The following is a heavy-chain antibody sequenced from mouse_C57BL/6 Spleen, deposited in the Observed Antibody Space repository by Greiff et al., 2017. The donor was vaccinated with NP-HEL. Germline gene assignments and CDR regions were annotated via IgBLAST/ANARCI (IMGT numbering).Heavy chain of an antibody. D-gene: IGHD1-1*01. J-gene: IGHJ1*03. V-gene: IGHV1-69*01. CDR2: IDPSDSYT. CDR1: GYTFTSYW. Sequence: QVQLQQPGAELVMPGASVKLSCKASGYTFTSYWMHWVKQRPGQGLEWIGEIDPSDSYTNYNQKFKGKSTLTVDKSSSTAYMQLSSLTSEDSAVYDCARDLFITTAAWYFDVWGTGTTVTVSS. CDR3: ARDLFITTAAWYFDV.